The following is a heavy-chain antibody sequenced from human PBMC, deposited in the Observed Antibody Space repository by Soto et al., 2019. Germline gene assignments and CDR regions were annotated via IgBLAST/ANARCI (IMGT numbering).Heavy chain of an antibody. CDR2: IIPKFGTT. CDR1: GGTFSSYV. J-gene: IGHJ6*02. Sequence: QVQLVQSGAEVKKPGTSVKVSCKGSGGTFSSYVISWVRQAPGQGLEWMGGIIPKFGTTKYAQKFQGRVTLTADESTIIVYMELSSLRSEDTAVYYCARGRDYRFGRYYDGLDVWGQGTTVTVS. V-gene: IGHV1-69*12. D-gene: IGHD4-4*01. CDR3: ARGRDYRFGRYYDGLDV.